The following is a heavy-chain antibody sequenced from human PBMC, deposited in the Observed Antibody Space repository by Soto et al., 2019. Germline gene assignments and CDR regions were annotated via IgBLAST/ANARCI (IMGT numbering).Heavy chain of an antibody. Sequence: EVQLLESGGGLVQPGGSLRLSCAASGFTFSAYVMCWVRQAPGKGPEWVSALSSNGSRTFYTDSVKGRFTIPRDNSKNSLYLQMSSLRVEATAIYYCAKEPPIASVGPTLDYWGQGTLVSVSS. CDR1: GFTFSAYV. J-gene: IGHJ4*02. CDR3: AKEPPIASVGPTLDY. CDR2: LSSNGSRT. D-gene: IGHD6-13*01. V-gene: IGHV3-23*01.